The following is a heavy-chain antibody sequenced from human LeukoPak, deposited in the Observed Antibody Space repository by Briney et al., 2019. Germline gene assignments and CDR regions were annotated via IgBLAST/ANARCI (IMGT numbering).Heavy chain of an antibody. V-gene: IGHV1-69*06. CDR3: ARSYYDSSGCLSY. Sequence: ASVKVSCKASGGTFSSYAISWVRQAPGQGLEWMGGIIPIFGTANYAQKFQGRVTITADKSTSTAYMELSSLRSEDTAVYYCARSYYDSSGCLSYWGQGTLVTVSS. D-gene: IGHD3-22*01. CDR1: GGTFSSYA. J-gene: IGHJ4*02. CDR2: IIPIFGTA.